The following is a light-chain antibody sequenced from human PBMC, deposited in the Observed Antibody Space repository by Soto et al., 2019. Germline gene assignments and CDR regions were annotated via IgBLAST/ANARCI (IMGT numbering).Light chain of an antibody. V-gene: IGLV2-14*03. CDR2: DVN. J-gene: IGLJ2*01. CDR1: SSDIGGYNY. Sequence: QSVLTQPASVSGSPGQSITMSCTGSSSDIGGYNYVSWYQQHPGKAPKLMIYDVNNRPSGVSDRFSGSKSGSTASLTISGLQAEDEADYYCSSYSSSRNLLFGGGTKLTVL. CDR3: SSYSSSRNLL.